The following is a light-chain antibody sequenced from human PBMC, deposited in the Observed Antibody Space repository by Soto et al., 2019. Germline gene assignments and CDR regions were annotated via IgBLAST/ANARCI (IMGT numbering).Light chain of an antibody. V-gene: IGKV1-39*01. J-gene: IGKJ1*01. CDR2: AAS. CDR1: QNIGNY. CDR3: QQSYSSPRT. Sequence: IQMTQSPSSLSASVGDRVTITCRASQNIGNYLNWYQQKPGKAPKLLIQAASSLESGVPLRFSGSGSGTDFTLTISSLQPGDFASYFCQQSYSSPRTFGQGTKVDIK.